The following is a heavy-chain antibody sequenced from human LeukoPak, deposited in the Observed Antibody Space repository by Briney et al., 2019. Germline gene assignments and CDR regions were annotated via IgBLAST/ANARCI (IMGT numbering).Heavy chain of an antibody. D-gene: IGHD3-9*01. J-gene: IGHJ3*02. Sequence: PSETLSLTCTVSGGSVSSGSYYWSWIRQPPGKGLEWIGYIYYSGSTNYNPSLKSRVTISVDTSKNQFSLKLSPVTAADTAVYYCARGDSDYDILTGYAPAFDIWGQGTMATVSS. CDR3: ARGDSDYDILTGYAPAFDI. CDR1: GGSVSSGSYY. CDR2: IYYSGST. V-gene: IGHV4-61*01.